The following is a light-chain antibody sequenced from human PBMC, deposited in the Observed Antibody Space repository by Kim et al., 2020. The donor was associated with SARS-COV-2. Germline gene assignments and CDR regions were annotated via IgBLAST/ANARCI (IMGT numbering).Light chain of an antibody. Sequence: DIQMTQSPSSLSASVGDRVTITCRTTQSISSHLNWYQQKPVRAPKLLISAASTLQGGVPSRFSGSGSETDFTLTISSLQPEEFATYFSQQSYITPFTFGPGTKVYIK. CDR2: AAS. CDR3: QQSYITPFT. V-gene: IGKV1-39*01. J-gene: IGKJ3*01. CDR1: QSISSH.